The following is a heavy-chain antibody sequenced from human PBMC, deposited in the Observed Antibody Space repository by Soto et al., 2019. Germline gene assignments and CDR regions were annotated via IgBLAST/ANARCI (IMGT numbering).Heavy chain of an antibody. J-gene: IGHJ5*02. V-gene: IGHV3-74*01. CDR1: GFNLRSYW. CDR2: VGSDGSAT. Sequence: GGSLRLSCAASGFNLRSYWMHWIRQAPGKGLVWVSRVGSDGSATDYLDSVKGRFTISRDNAKNTLYLQMNILRVEDTAVYYCARDAYGSGSFVSWFDPWGQGTLVTVSS. CDR3: ARDAYGSGSFVSWFDP. D-gene: IGHD3-10*01.